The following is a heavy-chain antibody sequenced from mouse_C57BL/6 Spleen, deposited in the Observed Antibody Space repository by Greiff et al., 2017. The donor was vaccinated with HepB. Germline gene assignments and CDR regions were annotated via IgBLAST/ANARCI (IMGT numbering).Heavy chain of an antibody. CDR3: TRDDGSSPWFAY. V-gene: IGHV1-15*01. CDR1: GYTFTDYE. Sequence: VQLQQSGAELVRPGASVTLSCKASGYTFTDYEMHWVKQTPVHGLEWIGAIDPETGGTAYNQKFKGKAILTADKSSSTAYMELRSLTSEDSAVYYCTRDDGSSPWFAYWGQGTLVTVSA. J-gene: IGHJ3*01. D-gene: IGHD1-1*01. CDR2: IDPETGGT.